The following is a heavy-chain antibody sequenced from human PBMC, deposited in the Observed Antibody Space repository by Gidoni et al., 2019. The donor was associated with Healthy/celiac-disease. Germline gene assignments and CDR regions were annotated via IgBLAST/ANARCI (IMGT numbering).Heavy chain of an antibody. D-gene: IGHD6-6*01. CDR3: ARDQGSSSFDY. CDR1: GFTFSSYG. V-gene: IGHV3-33*01. Sequence: QVQPVEPGGGVVQPGRSLRPSCAASGFTFSSYGMHWVRQAPGKGLEWVAVIWYDGSNKYYADSVKGRFTISRDNSKNTLYLQMNSLRAEDTAVYYCARDQGSSSFDYWGQGTLVTVSS. J-gene: IGHJ4*02. CDR2: IWYDGSNK.